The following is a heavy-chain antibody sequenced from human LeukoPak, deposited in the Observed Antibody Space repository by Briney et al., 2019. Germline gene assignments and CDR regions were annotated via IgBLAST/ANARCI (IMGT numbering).Heavy chain of an antibody. D-gene: IGHD5-12*01. CDR3: ARVRNSGYDSGIDY. J-gene: IGHJ4*02. V-gene: IGHV4-59*01. CDR1: GGSISSYY. Sequence: SETLSLTCTVSGGSISSYYWSWIRQPPGKGLEWIGSIYYSGSTNYNPSLKSRVTISVDTSKNQFSLKLSSVTAADTAVYYCARVRNSGYDSGIDYWGQGTLVTVSS. CDR2: IYYSGST.